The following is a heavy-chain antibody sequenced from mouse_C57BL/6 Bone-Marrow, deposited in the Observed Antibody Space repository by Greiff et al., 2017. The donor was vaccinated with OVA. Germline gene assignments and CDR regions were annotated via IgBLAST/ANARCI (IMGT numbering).Heavy chain of an antibody. Sequence: EVKVVESGGGLVQPKGSLKLSCAASGFTFNTYAMHWVRQAPGKGLEWVARIRSKSSNYATYYADSVKDRFTISRADSQSMLYLQMNNLKTEDTAMYYCVIGDYYGSSFYYYAMDYWGQGTSVTVSS. CDR3: VIGDYYGSSFYYYAMDY. V-gene: IGHV10-3*01. J-gene: IGHJ4*01. D-gene: IGHD1-1*01. CDR2: IRSKSSNYAT. CDR1: GFTFNTYA.